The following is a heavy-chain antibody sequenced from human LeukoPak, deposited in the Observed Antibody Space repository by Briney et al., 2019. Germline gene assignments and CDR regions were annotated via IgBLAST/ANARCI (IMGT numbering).Heavy chain of an antibody. Sequence: KPSETLSLTCTVSRGSITGYYWSWIRQPPGKGLEWIGYIYHSGTTNYNPSLKSRVIMSVDTSKNHFSLKLYSVTAADAAIYSCARHTSNSNYSPWRVFDNWGQGTLVTVSS. CDR2: IYHSGTT. D-gene: IGHD1-7*01. CDR1: RGSITGYY. J-gene: IGHJ4*02. CDR3: ARHTSNSNYSPWRVFDN. V-gene: IGHV4-59*08.